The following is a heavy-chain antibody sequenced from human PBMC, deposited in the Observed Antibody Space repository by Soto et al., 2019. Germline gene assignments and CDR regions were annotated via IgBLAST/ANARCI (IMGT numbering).Heavy chain of an antibody. Sequence: SETLSLTCAVYGGSFSGYYWSWIRQPPGKGLEWIGEINHSGSTNYNPSLKSRVTISVDTSKNQFSLKLSSVTAADTAVYYCARAREGSLREYYYYYYMDVWGKGTTVTVSS. D-gene: IGHD1-26*01. CDR2: INHSGST. V-gene: IGHV4-34*01. CDR3: ARAREGSLREYYYYYYMDV. J-gene: IGHJ6*03. CDR1: GGSFSGYY.